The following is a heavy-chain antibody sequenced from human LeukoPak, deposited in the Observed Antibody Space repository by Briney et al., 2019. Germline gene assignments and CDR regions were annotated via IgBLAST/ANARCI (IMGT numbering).Heavy chain of an antibody. J-gene: IGHJ4*02. Sequence: GGSLRLSCAASGFTFSSSWMSWVRQGSGGGLEGVSLISASGGNSYYAYSVKGRFTVSRDSSKNTLRLQMNSLRAEDTAVYYCARDIELSCWGQGTLVTVSS. V-gene: IGHV3-23*01. CDR1: GFTFSSSW. CDR2: ISASGGNS. CDR3: ARDIELSC. D-gene: IGHD1-26*01.